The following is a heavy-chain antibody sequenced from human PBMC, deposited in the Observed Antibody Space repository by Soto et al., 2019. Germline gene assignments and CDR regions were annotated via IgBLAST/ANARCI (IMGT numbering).Heavy chain of an antibody. D-gene: IGHD3-22*01. CDR1: GYTFTGKY. Sequence: ASVKVSCKASGYTFTGKYMHLVRQAPGQGREWMGWINPNSGGTKYAQKFQGRVTMTRDTSISTGYMELSRLRSDDTAVYYGARGPPGNSKTNWFDPWGQETLVTLSS. CDR3: ARGPPGNSKTNWFDP. CDR2: INPNSGGT. J-gene: IGHJ5*02. V-gene: IGHV1-2*02.